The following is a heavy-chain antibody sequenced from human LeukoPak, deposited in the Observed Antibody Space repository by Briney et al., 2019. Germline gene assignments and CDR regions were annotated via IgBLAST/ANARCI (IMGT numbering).Heavy chain of an antibody. Sequence: SETLSLTCAVYGGSFSSYYWTWIRRPPEKGREGIGEMNTSGSTNYNPSLKSRVTISVDTSKNQFSLELSSVTAADTAVYYCARGRQDVTMIVVVMTAVSYYLDVWGKGTTVTVS. V-gene: IGHV4-34*01. J-gene: IGHJ6*03. CDR1: GGSFSSYY. CDR3: ARGRQDVTMIVVVMTAVSYYLDV. CDR2: MNTSGST. D-gene: IGHD3-22*01.